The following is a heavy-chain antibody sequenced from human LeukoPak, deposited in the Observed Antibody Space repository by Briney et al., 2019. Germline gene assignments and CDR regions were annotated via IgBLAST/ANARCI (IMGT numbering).Heavy chain of an antibody. CDR3: ARVEATTARSYYYYYMDV. J-gene: IGHJ6*03. Sequence: GGSLRLSCSASGFSFTSYAMNWVRQAPGKGLEWVSSITTGSSYIYYADSVRGRFSVSRDNAKNSLYLEMNSLGAEDTAVYYCARVEATTARSYYYYYMDVWGKGTTVTVSS. CDR2: ITTGSSYI. V-gene: IGHV3-21*06. D-gene: IGHD1-1*01. CDR1: GFSFTSYA.